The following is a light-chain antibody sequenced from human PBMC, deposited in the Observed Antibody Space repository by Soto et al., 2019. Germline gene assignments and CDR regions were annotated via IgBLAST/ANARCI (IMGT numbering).Light chain of an antibody. CDR1: QSISGR. V-gene: IGKV1-5*01. CDR3: QHYNSERT. Sequence: DIQMTQSPSTLSASVGDRVTITCRASQSISGRLAWYQQKPGKAPKLLIYAASSLESGVPSRFSGSGSGTEFILTISSLQPDDFATYYCQHYNSERTFGQGTKVEIK. J-gene: IGKJ1*01. CDR2: AAS.